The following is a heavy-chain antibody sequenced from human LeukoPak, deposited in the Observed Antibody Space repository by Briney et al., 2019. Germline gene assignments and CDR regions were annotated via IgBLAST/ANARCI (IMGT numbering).Heavy chain of an antibody. CDR3: ARATDGSGSYYQIYYYYYMDV. CDR2: INPNSGGT. D-gene: IGHD3-10*01. J-gene: IGHJ6*03. CDR1: GYTFTCYY. Sequence: ASVKVSCKASGYTFTCYYMHWVRQAPGQGLEWMGWINPNSGGTNYAQKFQGRVTMTRDTSISTAYMELSRLRSDDTAVYYCARATDGSGSYYQIYYYYYMDVWGKGTTVTVSS. V-gene: IGHV1-2*02.